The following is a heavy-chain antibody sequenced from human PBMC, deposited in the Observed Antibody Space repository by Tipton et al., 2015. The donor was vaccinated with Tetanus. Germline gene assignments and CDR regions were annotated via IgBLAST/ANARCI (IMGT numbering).Heavy chain of an antibody. CDR3: TTSGIVGAGSRVDY. CDR1: GLIFKNAW. V-gene: IGHV3-15*07. Sequence: SLRLSCVASGLIFKNAWMNWVRQAPGKGLDWVGGIKSQTDGGATDYAAPVKGKFTMSREDSKNTLYLQMNSLKMEDTYVYYCTTSGIVGAGSRVDYWGQGTLVTVSS. CDR2: IKSQTDGGAT. J-gene: IGHJ4*02. D-gene: IGHD6-19*01.